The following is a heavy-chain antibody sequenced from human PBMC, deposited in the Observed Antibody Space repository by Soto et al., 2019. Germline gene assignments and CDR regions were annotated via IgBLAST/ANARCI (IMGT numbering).Heavy chain of an antibody. CDR3: ARAREVGYYDSSGYYHFDY. J-gene: IGHJ4*02. D-gene: IGHD3-22*01. Sequence: PSETLSLTCAVSGYSISSGYYWGWIRQPPGKGLEWIGSIYHSGSTYYNPSLKSRVTISVDTSKNQCSLKLSSVTAADTAVYYCARAREVGYYDSSGYYHFDYWGQGTLVTVSS. V-gene: IGHV4-38-2*01. CDR1: GYSISSGYY. CDR2: IYHSGST.